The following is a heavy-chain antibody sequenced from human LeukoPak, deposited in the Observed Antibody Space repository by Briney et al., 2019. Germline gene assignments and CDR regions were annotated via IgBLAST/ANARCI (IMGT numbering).Heavy chain of an antibody. CDR2: ISSSGTTI. CDR3: ARNTVMASIDALDL. CDR1: GFTFSTYE. V-gene: IGHV3-48*03. Sequence: PGGSLRLSCAASGFTFSTYEMNWVRQAPGKGLEWVSKISSSGTTINYADSVKGRFTISRDNAKNSLYLQMNSLRPEDTAMYYCARNTVMASIDALDLWGQGTMVTVSS. J-gene: IGHJ3*01. D-gene: IGHD5-18*01.